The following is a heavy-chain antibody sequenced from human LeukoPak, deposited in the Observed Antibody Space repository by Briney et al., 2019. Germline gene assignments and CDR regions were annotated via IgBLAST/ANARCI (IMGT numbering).Heavy chain of an antibody. V-gene: IGHV1-24*01. D-gene: IGHD1-26*01. J-gene: IGHJ3*02. CDR2: FDPEDGET. CDR3: ATKSRSYGAFDI. CDR1: GYTFTGYY. Sequence: ASVKVSCKASGYTFTGYYIHWVRQAPGKGLEWMGGFDPEDGETINAQKFQGRVTMTEDTSTDTAYMELSSLRSEDTAVYYCATKSRSYGAFDIWGQGTMVTVSS.